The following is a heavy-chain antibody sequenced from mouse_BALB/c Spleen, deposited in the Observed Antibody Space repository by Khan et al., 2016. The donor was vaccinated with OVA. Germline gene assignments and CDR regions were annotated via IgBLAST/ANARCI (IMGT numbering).Heavy chain of an antibody. CDR3: ARPAYDGYYDY. D-gene: IGHD2-3*01. CDR1: GYTFTDYA. Sequence: QVQLLQSGPELVRPGVSVKISCKGSGYTFTDYAMYWVKQSHAKSLEWIGLISTYSGNTNYNQKFKGKATMTVDKSSSTAYMELARLKLEDSAISYGARPAYDGYYDYWGQGTTLTVSS. CDR2: ISTYSGNT. J-gene: IGHJ2*01. V-gene: IGHV1S137*01.